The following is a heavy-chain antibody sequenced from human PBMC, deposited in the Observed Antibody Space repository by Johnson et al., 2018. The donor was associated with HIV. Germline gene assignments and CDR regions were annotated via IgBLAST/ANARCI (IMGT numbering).Heavy chain of an antibody. CDR2: INWHGGNI. CDR3: ARGRDSTGDGGAFDI. D-gene: IGHD7-27*01. Sequence: VQLVASGGGVLRPGGSLRLSFAASAFSFDDYGMSWVRQVPGKGLEWVSGINWHGGNIGYVDSVTGRFTISRDNAKNSLYLQMNSLRAEDTALYYCARGRDSTGDGGAFDIWGQGTMVTVSS. CDR1: AFSFDDYG. J-gene: IGHJ3*02. V-gene: IGHV3-20*03.